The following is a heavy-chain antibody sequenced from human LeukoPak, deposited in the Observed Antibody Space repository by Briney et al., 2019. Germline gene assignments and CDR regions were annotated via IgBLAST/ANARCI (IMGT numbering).Heavy chain of an antibody. J-gene: IGHJ4*02. CDR2: IRSKAYGGTT. D-gene: IGHD3-3*01. CDR3: TRKILTDFWSGYYRGYFDY. Sequence: KPGGSLRLSCTASGFTFGDYAMSWFRQAPGKGLEWVGFIRSKAYGGTTEYAASVKGRFTISRDDSKSIAYLQMSSLKTEDTAVYYCTRKILTDFWSGYYRGYFDYWGQGTLVTVSS. CDR1: GFTFGDYA. V-gene: IGHV3-49*05.